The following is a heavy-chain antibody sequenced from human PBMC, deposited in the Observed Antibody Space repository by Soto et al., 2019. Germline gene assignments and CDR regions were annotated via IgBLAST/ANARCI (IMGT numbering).Heavy chain of an antibody. Sequence: GGSLRLSCAASGFTFSNYAMTWVRQAPGKGLEWVSGISGSGSSIYYADPVKGRFTISRDNSKNTLYLQMNSLRAEDTAVYYCAKGGDSSSWKNWFDPWGQGNLLTVSS. CDR1: GFTFSNYA. D-gene: IGHD6-13*01. V-gene: IGHV3-23*01. CDR3: AKGGDSSSWKNWFDP. J-gene: IGHJ5*02. CDR2: ISGSGSSI.